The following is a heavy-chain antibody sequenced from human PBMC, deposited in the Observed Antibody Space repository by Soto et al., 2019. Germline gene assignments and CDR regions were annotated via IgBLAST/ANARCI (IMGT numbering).Heavy chain of an antibody. CDR2: ISGSGGNT. CDR1: GFTFTNYA. D-gene: IGHD3-10*01. CDR3: VKARAAGGFDY. J-gene: IGHJ4*02. Sequence: EVHLLDSGGGLVQPGGSLRLSCAASGFTFTNYAMSWVRQAPGKGPEWVSSISGSGGNTYYADSVRGRFTISRDNTKNTLYLQMNSLRAEDTAIYYCVKARAAGGFDYWGQGTLVTVSS. V-gene: IGHV3-23*01.